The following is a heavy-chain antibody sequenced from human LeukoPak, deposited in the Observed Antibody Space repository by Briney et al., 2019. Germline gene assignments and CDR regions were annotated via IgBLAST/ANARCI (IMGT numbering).Heavy chain of an antibody. Sequence: SETLSLTCTVSGGSISSDYWSWIRQSPGKGLEWIGYIYYSGTTSYNPSLKGRVTISLDTSKNQFSLKLSSVTAADTAVYYCARGANWGSPDYWGQGTLVTVSS. J-gene: IGHJ4*02. CDR2: IYYSGTT. CDR3: ARGANWGSPDY. D-gene: IGHD7-27*01. V-gene: IGHV4-59*01. CDR1: GGSISSDY.